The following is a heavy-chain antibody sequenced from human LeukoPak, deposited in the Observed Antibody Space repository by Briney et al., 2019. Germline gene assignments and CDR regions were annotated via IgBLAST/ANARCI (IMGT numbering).Heavy chain of an antibody. J-gene: IGHJ4*02. D-gene: IGHD5-18*01. Sequence: GESLKISCKGSGYTFTNYWIGWVRQMPGKGLEWMGSIYPSDSDTKYSPSFQGQVTISADKSITTAYLQWSSLKASDSAMYYCARLIPGYSLFDYWGLGTLVTVSS. CDR3: ARLIPGYSLFDY. V-gene: IGHV5-51*01. CDR2: IYPSDSDT. CDR1: GYTFTNYW.